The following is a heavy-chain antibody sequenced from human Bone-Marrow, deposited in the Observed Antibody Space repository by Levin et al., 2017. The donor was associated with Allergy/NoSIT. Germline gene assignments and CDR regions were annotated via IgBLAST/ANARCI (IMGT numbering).Heavy chain of an antibody. J-gene: IGHJ5*01. D-gene: IGHD4-23*01. V-gene: IGHV3-23*01. Sequence: LSLTCAASGFTFSNYAMTWVRQAPGKGLEWVSTISGGGSSTYYADSVKGRFTISRDNFKNKLYLQMSGLRPEDTAVYYCAKEAVVARGNVVWFESWGQGTLVTVSS. CDR2: ISGGGSST. CDR1: GFTFSNYA. CDR3: AKEAVVARGNVVWFES.